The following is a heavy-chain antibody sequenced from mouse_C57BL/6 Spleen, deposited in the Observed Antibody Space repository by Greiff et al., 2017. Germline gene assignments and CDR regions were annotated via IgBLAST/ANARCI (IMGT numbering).Heavy chain of an antibody. CDR2: ISSGSSTI. V-gene: IGHV5-17*01. CDR1: GFTFSDYG. CDR3: ASPKYGNPYAMDY. Sequence: DVQLVESGGGLVKPGGSLKLSCAASGFTFSDYGMHWVRQAPETGLEWVAYISSGSSTIYYADTVKGRFTISRDNATNTLFLQMTSLRSEDTAMYYCASPKYGNPYAMDYWGQGTSVTVSS. J-gene: IGHJ4*01. D-gene: IGHD2-10*02.